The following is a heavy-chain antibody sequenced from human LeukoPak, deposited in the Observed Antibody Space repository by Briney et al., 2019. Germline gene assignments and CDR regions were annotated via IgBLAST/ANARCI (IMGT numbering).Heavy chain of an antibody. CDR2: ITESGGSA. J-gene: IGHJ4*02. D-gene: IGHD6-19*01. V-gene: IGHV3-23*01. Sequence: SGGSLRLSCAASGFTFSSYAMSWVRQAPGKGLEWVSAITESGGSAYYADSVKDRFTISRDNSKNTLYLQMYSLRAEDTAVYYCARGRSSSGWSNWGQGTQVTVSS. CDR1: GFTFSSYA. CDR3: ARGRSSSGWSN.